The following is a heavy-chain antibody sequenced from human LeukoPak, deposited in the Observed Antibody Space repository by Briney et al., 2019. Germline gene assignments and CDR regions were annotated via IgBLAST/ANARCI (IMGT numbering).Heavy chain of an antibody. CDR1: GFTFSSYA. Sequence: GASLRLFCAASGFTFSSYAMSWVRQAPGKGLEWVSDICCSGGNTYYADSVKGRFTISRDNSKNTLYLQMNSLRAEDTAVYYCAKGTDYYDSSGHLVGPAEYFQHWGQGTLVTVSS. CDR3: AKGTDYYDSSGHLVGPAEYFQH. CDR2: ICCSGGNT. D-gene: IGHD3-22*01. V-gene: IGHV3-23*01. J-gene: IGHJ1*01.